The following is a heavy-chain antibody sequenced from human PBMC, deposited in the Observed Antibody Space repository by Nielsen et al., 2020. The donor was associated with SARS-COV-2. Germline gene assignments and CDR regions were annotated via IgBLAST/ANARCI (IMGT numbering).Heavy chain of an antibody. J-gene: IGHJ6*02. CDR2: INHSGST. V-gene: IGHV4-34*01. D-gene: IGHD6-6*01. CDR1: GGSFSGYY. Sequence: SETLSLTCAVYGGSFSGYYWSWIRQPPGKGLEWIGEINHSGSTNYNPSLKSRVTISVDTSKNQFSLKLSSVTAADTAVYYCARRVSSSSYGMDVWGQGTVVTVSS. CDR3: ARRVSSSSYGMDV.